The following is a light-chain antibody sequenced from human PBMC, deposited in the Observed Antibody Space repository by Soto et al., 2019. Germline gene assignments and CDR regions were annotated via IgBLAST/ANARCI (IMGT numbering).Light chain of an antibody. V-gene: IGKV3-15*01. CDR2: SAS. Sequence: EIVMTQSPATLSVSPGERVTLFCRASQSVSSNLAWYQQKPGQAPRLLIYSASTRATGIPARFSGGGSGTEFTLAISSLQSEDFAIYYCQQYVNWPPTFTFGQGTKLEIK. CDR1: QSVSSN. J-gene: IGKJ2*01. CDR3: QQYVNWPPTFT.